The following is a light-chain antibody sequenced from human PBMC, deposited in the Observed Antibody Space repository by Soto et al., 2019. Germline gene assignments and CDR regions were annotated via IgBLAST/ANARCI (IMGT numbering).Light chain of an antibody. CDR1: SSDVGGYNY. V-gene: IGLV2-14*01. J-gene: IGLJ2*01. CDR2: DVS. Sequence: QSALTQPGSVSGSPGQSITISCTGTSSDVGGYNYVSWYQQHPGKAPKLMIYDVSNRPSGVSNRFSGSKSGNTASLTISGLQAEDEADYYCSSYTSSSTLDVFGGGTKLTVL. CDR3: SSYTSSSTLDV.